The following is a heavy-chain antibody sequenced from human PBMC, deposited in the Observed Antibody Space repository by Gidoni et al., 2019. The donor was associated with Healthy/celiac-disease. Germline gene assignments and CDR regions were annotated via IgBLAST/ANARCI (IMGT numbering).Heavy chain of an antibody. V-gene: IGHV3-30-3*01. CDR1: GFTFSSYA. CDR2: ISYDGSNK. Sequence: QVQLVESGGGVVQPGRSLRLSCAASGFTFSSYAMHWVRQAPGKGLEWVAVISYDGSNKYYADSVKGRFTISRDNSKNTLYLKKNSLRAEDTAVYYCARDRRGAFDIWGQGTMVTVSS. J-gene: IGHJ3*02. CDR3: ARDRRGAFDI.